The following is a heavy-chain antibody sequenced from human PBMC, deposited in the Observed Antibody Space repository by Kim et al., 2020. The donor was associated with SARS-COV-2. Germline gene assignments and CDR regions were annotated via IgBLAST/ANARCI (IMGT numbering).Heavy chain of an antibody. CDR3: ARAVAGPPGDY. CDR2: INHSGST. Sequence: SETLSLTCAVYGGSFSGYYWSWIRQPPGKGLEWIGEINHSGSTNYNPSLKSRVTISVDTSKNQFSLKLSSVTAADTAVYYCARAVAGPPGDYWGQGTLVTVSS. V-gene: IGHV4-34*01. J-gene: IGHJ4*02. D-gene: IGHD6-19*01. CDR1: GGSFSGYY.